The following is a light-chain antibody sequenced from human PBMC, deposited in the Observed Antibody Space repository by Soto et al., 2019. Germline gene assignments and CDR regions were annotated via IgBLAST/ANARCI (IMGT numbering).Light chain of an antibody. J-gene: IGLJ1*01. V-gene: IGLV2-11*01. Sequence: QSVLTQPRSVSGSPGQSVTISCTGTSSDVGDYNYVSWYQQHPGKAPKLMIYDVTKRPSGVPDRFSGSKSGNTASLTISGLQAEDEADYCCSSYAGSSTYVFGTGPKVT. CDR2: DVT. CDR3: SSYAGSSTYV. CDR1: SSDVGDYNY.